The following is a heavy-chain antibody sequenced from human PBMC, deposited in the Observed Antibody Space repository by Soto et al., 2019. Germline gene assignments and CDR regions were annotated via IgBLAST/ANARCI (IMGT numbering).Heavy chain of an antibody. J-gene: IGHJ4*02. Sequence: EVQLVESEGGLVEPGRSLRLSCTTSGFTFGDHSLNWFRQVPGQGLEWVGFIRSKIHGGTTEYAASVNGRFTVSRDDSKSIAYLQMNSLKIEDTGVYYCFRGRVTTYNGDQRWVRDYWGQGTLVTVSS. CDR2: IRSKIHGGTT. V-gene: IGHV3-49*03. D-gene: IGHD4-17*01. CDR1: GFTFGDHS. CDR3: FRGRVTTYNGDQRWVRDY.